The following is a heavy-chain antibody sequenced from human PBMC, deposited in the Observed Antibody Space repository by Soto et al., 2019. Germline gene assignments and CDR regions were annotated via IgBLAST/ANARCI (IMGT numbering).Heavy chain of an antibody. D-gene: IGHD3-22*01. CDR2: IIPIFETT. Sequence: QVQLVQSGAEVKKPGSSVKVSCKASGDTFSNYGFSWVRQAPGQGLEWMGRIIPIFETTTYAQKFQGRVTITADESTSTAYMELSSLRSEDTAIYYCARGGSGYTWFNEFWGQGTLVTVSS. CDR3: ARGGSGYTWFNEF. V-gene: IGHV1-69*01. CDR1: GDTFSNYG. J-gene: IGHJ4*02.